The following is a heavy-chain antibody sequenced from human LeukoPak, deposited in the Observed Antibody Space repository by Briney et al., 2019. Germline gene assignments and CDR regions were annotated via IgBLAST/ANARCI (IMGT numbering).Heavy chain of an antibody. V-gene: IGHV3-33*01. D-gene: IGHD4-17*01. CDR3: ARDLRFYGDYVPLRHDAFDI. J-gene: IGHJ3*02. Sequence: GGSLRLSCAASGFTSSSYGMHWVRQAPGKGLEWVAVIWYDGSNKYYADSVKGRFTISRDNSKNTLYLQMNSLRAEDTAVYYCARDLRFYGDYVPLRHDAFDIWGQGTMVTVSS. CDR1: GFTSSSYG. CDR2: IWYDGSNK.